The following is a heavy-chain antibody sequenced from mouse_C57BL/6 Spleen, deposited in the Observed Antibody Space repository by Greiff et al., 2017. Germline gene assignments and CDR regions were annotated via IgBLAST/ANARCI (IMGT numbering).Heavy chain of an antibody. V-gene: IGHV1-59*01. CDR1: GYTFTSYW. Sequence: QVQLKQPGAELVRPGTSVKLSCKASGYTFTSYWMHWVKQRPGQGLEWIGVIDPSDSYTNYNQKFKGKATLTVDTSSSTAYMQLSSLTSEDSAVYYCARERTGRDYWGQGTTLTVSS. CDR2: IDPSDSYT. J-gene: IGHJ2*01. CDR3: ARERTGRDY. D-gene: IGHD4-1*01.